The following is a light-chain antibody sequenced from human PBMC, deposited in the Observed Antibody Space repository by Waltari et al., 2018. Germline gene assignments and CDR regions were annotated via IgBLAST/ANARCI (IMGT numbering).Light chain of an antibody. Sequence: DIQMTQSPSSLSASVGDTVTISCRASQTIDVNLNWYQQQPGKAPNLLIYAASTLLIGVPSRFSGFGSETEFTLTITGLQPEDFATYYCQQSLDSPYTFGQGTRLEI. CDR2: AAS. J-gene: IGKJ2*01. CDR3: QQSLDSPYT. V-gene: IGKV1-39*01. CDR1: QTIDVN.